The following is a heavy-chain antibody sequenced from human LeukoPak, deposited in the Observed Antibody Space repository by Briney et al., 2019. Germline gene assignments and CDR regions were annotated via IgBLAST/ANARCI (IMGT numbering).Heavy chain of an antibody. CDR2: ITGSGGST. Sequence: GGSLRLSCAASGFTFSSYDMSWVRQAPGSGLEWVSGITGSGGSTYYADSVKGRFTISRDNSKNTLYLQMNSLRAEDTAVYYCAKGNWGERLGWYFDLWGRGTLVTVSS. V-gene: IGHV3-23*01. D-gene: IGHD1-26*01. CDR1: GFTFSSYD. J-gene: IGHJ2*01. CDR3: AKGNWGERLGWYFDL.